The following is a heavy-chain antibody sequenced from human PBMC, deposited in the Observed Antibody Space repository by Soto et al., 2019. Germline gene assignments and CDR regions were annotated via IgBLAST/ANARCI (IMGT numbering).Heavy chain of an antibody. Sequence: PSETLSLTCTVSGGSISGYYWSWIRQPPGKGLEWIGYIYYSGSTNYNPSLKSRVTISVDTSKNQFSLKLSSVTAADTAVYYCARSGSWFGELLHYYGMDVWGQGTTVTVSS. D-gene: IGHD3-10*01. CDR2: IYYSGST. J-gene: IGHJ6*02. CDR1: GGSISGYY. V-gene: IGHV4-59*01. CDR3: ARSGSWFGELLHYYGMDV.